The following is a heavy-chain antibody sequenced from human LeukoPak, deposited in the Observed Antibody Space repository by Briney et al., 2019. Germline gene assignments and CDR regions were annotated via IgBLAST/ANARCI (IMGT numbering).Heavy chain of an antibody. CDR2: IIPIRGIA. J-gene: IGHJ4*02. Sequence: ASVKVSCKASGGTFSSYAISWGRQAPGQGLEWMGRIIPIRGIANYAQKFQGRVTITADKSTSTAYMELSSLRSEDTPVYYCARDAGLDDSSGYYSAPFGYWGQGTLVTVSS. CDR3: ARDAGLDDSSGYYSAPFGY. D-gene: IGHD3-22*01. CDR1: GGTFSSYA. V-gene: IGHV1-69*04.